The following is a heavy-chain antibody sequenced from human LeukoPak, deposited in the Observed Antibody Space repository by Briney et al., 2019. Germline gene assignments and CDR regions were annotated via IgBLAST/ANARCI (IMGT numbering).Heavy chain of an antibody. CDR3: ARGERSVSTITY. V-gene: IGHV3-74*01. CDR2: IRGDGSLT. D-gene: IGHD5/OR15-5a*01. Sequence: GGSLRLSCAASGFTFSSYAMSWVRQAPGKGLVWVSRIRGDGSLTNYADSVKGRFTISRDNAKNTLYLQMSSLGPEDTGVYYCARGERSVSTITYWGQGTLVTVSS. J-gene: IGHJ4*02. CDR1: GFTFSSYA.